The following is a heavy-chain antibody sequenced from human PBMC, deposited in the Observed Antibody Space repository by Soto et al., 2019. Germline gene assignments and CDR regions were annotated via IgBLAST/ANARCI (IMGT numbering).Heavy chain of an antibody. D-gene: IGHD4-17*01. CDR1: GYNFNQYY. Sequence: QVQLVQSGPEVRKPGASVRLSCATSGYNFNQYYIHWVRQAPGQGLAWMGIINLRGGTTEYAHKFRGRVTVTGDTSTRTAYMELSSLRSEDTAVYFCARGPDDSDVPRWDHWCQGTLITVSS. CDR3: ARGPDDSDVPRWDH. V-gene: IGHV1-46*02. CDR2: INLRGGTT. J-gene: IGHJ4*02.